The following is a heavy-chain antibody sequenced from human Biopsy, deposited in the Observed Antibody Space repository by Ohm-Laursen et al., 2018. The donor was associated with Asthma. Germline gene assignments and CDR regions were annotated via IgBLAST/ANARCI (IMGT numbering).Heavy chain of an antibody. CDR1: EDTFSSYV. V-gene: IGHV1-69*10. Sequence: SVKVSCKASEDTFSSYVISWVRQAPGQGLEWMGGIMPPFGLTNYAQRFQDRLTISADKSTRTAYMELRRLRSEDSAVYYCARDHCSALWAGVSTDNCYFDYWGQGTLLTVSS. J-gene: IGHJ4*03. D-gene: IGHD5/OR15-5a*01. CDR2: IMPPFGLT. CDR3: ARDHCSALWAGVSTDNCYFDY.